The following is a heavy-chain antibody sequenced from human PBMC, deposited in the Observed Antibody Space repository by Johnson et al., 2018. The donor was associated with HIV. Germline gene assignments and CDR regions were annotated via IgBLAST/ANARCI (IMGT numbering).Heavy chain of an antibody. D-gene: IGHD3-22*01. V-gene: IGHV3-7*01. Sequence: EVQLVESGGGVVQPGGSLRLSCAASGFTFSSYGMHWVRQAPGKGLEWVANIKQDGTEKNYVDFVKGRFTISRDNSKNTLYLQMNSLRAEDTAVYYCARDYPHYDSSGPALNDAFDIWGQGTMVTVSS. CDR1: GFTFSSYG. CDR2: IKQDGTEK. CDR3: ARDYPHYDSSGPALNDAFDI. J-gene: IGHJ3*02.